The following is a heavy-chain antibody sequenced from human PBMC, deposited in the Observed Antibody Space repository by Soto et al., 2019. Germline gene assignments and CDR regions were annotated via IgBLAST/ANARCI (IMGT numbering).Heavy chain of an antibody. CDR1: GFTFSSYA. J-gene: IGHJ4*02. CDR3: AKDKRSSIAAAGDY. Sequence: EVQLLESGGGLVQPGGSLRLSCAASGFTFSSYAMSWVRQAPGKGLEWVSAISGSGGSTYYADSVKGRFTISRDNSKNTLYLQMNSLRAEDTTVYYCAKDKRSSIAAAGDYWGQGTLVTVSS. D-gene: IGHD6-13*01. CDR2: ISGSGGST. V-gene: IGHV3-23*01.